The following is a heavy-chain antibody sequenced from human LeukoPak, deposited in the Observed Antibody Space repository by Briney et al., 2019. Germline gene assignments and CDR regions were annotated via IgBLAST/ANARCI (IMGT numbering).Heavy chain of an antibody. CDR3: ARGFSSSCYSPDY. D-gene: IGHD6-13*01. CDR2: IHQGGSEK. CDR1: GFTFSDYW. J-gene: IGHJ4*02. V-gene: IGHV3-7*02. Sequence: GGSLRLSCAASGFTFSDYWMNWVRQTPGKGLEWVTNIHQGGSEKYYVDSVKGRFTISRDNAKNSLYLQMNSLRAEDTAVYFCARGFSSSCYSPDYWGQGTLITVS.